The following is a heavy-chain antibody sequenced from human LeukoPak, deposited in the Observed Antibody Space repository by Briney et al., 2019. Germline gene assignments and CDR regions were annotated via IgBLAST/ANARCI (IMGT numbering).Heavy chain of an antibody. CDR1: GFTFSSYA. CDR2: ISGSGGSI. Sequence: GGSLRLSCAASGFTFSSYAMSWVRQAPGKGLEWVSAISGSGGSIYYADSVKGRFTISRDNSKSTLYLQMNSLRAEDTAVYYCVKMTYYYDSSGYYPNAFDIWGQGTMVTVSS. D-gene: IGHD3-22*01. CDR3: VKMTYYYDSSGYYPNAFDI. V-gene: IGHV3-23*01. J-gene: IGHJ3*02.